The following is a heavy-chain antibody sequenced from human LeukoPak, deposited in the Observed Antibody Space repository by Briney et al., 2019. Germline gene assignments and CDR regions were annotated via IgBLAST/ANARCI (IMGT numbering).Heavy chain of an antibody. Sequence: GGSLGLSCAASGFALSRYAMHWVRQAPGKGLEWVAFLQSDGNNRYYADSVKGRFTIPRDNSKNTLFLQMSSLRAEDTAVYYCAKNWATYYFDYWGQGTLSPSPQ. CDR3: AKNWATYYFDY. CDR2: LQSDGNNR. D-gene: IGHD3-16*01. J-gene: IGHJ4*02. V-gene: IGHV3-30*02. CDR1: GFALSRYA.